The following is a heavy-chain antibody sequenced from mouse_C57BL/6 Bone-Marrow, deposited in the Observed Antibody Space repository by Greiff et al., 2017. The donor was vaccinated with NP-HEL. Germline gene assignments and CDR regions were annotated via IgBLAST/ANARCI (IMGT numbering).Heavy chain of an antibody. CDR2: IDPSDRYT. CDR3: ARLGDDDAAWFAY. J-gene: IGHJ3*01. CDR1: GYTFTSYW. Sequence: QVQLQQPGAELVKPGASVKLSCKASGYTFTSYWMQWVKQRPGQGLEWIGEIDPSDRYTNYNQKFKGKATLTVDTSSSTAYMQLSSLTSEDSAVYYCARLGDDDAAWFAYWGQGTLVTVSA. V-gene: IGHV1-50*01. D-gene: IGHD2-12*01.